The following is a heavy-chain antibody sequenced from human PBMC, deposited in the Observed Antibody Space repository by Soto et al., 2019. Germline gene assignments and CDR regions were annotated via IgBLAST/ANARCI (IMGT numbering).Heavy chain of an antibody. V-gene: IGHV2-5*02. CDR3: AHTDSLVSYRRCWYVYDAFDI. D-gene: IGHD6-13*01. J-gene: IGHJ3*02. Sequence: QITLKESGPTLVKPTQTLTLTCTFSGFSLSTSGVGVVWILQPPGKALECLALLYWDDDKRYSPSLKSRLTITKDTSTDQVVLTMTNMDPVDTATYYCAHTDSLVSYRRCWYVYDAFDIWVQWTMVTVSS. CDR1: GFSLSTSGVG. CDR2: LYWDDDK.